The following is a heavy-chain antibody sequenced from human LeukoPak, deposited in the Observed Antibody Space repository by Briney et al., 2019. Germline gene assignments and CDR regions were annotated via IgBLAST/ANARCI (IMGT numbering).Heavy chain of an antibody. CDR1: GYTFTNYG. CDR3: ARVRSTGYNNWFDP. V-gene: IGHV1-18*01. CDR2: ISAYNDYT. D-gene: IGHD3-9*01. J-gene: IGHJ5*02. Sequence: ASVKVSCKASGYTFTNYGISWVRQAPGQGLEWMGWISAYNDYTNYARKLQGRVTMTTDTSTSTAYMELRSLRSDDTAVYYCARVRSTGYNNWFDPWGQGTLVTVSS.